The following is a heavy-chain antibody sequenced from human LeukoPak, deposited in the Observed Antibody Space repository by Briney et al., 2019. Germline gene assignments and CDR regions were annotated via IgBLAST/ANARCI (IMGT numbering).Heavy chain of an antibody. D-gene: IGHD5-18*01. CDR3: ARTTEGGYSYDYFYYYYMDV. CDR2: IYYSGST. V-gene: IGHV4-59*01. J-gene: IGHJ6*03. CDR1: GFTFNNAW. Sequence: GSLRLSCAASGFTFNNAWLSWIRQAPGKGLECIGSIYYSGSTNYKSSLKSRVTISVDTSKNQFSLKLSSVTAADTAVYYCARTTEGGYSYDYFYYYYMDVWGKGTSVTISS.